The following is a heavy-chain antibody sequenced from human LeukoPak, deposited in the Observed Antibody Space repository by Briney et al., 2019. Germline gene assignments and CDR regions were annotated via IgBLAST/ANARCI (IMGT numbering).Heavy chain of an antibody. CDR2: IYTSGST. D-gene: IGHD3-10*01. CDR1: GGSISSYN. J-gene: IGHJ6*03. V-gene: IGHV4-4*07. CDR3: ARYYYGSGRYYYYMDV. Sequence: PSETLSLTCTVSGGSISSYNWSWIRQPAGKGLEWIGRIYTSGSTNYNPSLKSRVTMSVDTSKNQFSLKLSSVTAADTAVYYCARYYYGSGRYYYYMDVWGKGTTVTVSS.